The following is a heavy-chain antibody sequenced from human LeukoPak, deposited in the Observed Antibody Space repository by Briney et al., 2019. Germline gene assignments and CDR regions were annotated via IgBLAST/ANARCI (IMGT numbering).Heavy chain of an antibody. D-gene: IGHD3-10*01. CDR2: IYYSGNT. CDR1: GDSISVDNYY. J-gene: IGHJ4*02. Sequence: SETLSLTCTVSGDSISVDNYYWGWIRRPPGKGLESIGSIYYSGNTYYNPSLKSRVSISVDTSKNQFSLKVTSVTAADTAVYYCARHVGHYYGSGTLPYYYGYWGQGTLVTVSS. V-gene: IGHV4-39*01. CDR3: ARHVGHYYGSGTLPYYYGY.